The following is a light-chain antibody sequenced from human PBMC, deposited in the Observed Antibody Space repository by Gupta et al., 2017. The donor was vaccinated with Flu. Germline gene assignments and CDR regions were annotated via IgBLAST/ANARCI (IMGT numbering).Light chain of an antibody. V-gene: IGKV1-8*01. J-gene: IGKJ1*01. CDR3: QQYYNWPPT. CDR1: QGIGSF. Sequence: PSSASASTDDRVTTSCQASQGIGSFLAWYQKQPGRATNLLIFDASTLQIGVPSRFSGSASGTVFPLTISRLQSEDFATYYCQQYYNWPPTFGLGTKVEVK. CDR2: DAS.